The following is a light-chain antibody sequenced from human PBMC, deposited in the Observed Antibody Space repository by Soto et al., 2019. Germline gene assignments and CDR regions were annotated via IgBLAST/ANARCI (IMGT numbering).Light chain of an antibody. V-gene: IGLV1-47*02. CDR1: SSNIGSNY. J-gene: IGLJ1*01. CDR2: SNN. CDR3: ASYTNSITYV. Sequence: SVLTQPPSASGTPGQRVTISCSGSSSNIGSNYVYWYQQLPGTAPKLLIYSNNQRPSGVPDRFSGSKSGNTASLIISGLQAEDEADYYCASYTNSITYVFGSGTKVTV.